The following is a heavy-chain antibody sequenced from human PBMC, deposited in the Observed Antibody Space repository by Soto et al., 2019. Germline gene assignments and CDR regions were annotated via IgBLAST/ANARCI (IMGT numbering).Heavy chain of an antibody. Sequence: QVQLVQSGAEVKKPGASVKVSCKASGYTFTSYYMHWVRQAPGQGLEWMGIINPSGGSTSYAQKFQGRVTMXXDXSXXTVYMELSSLRSEDTAVYYCARDCSWFGELSGFDYWGQGTLVTVSS. CDR2: INPSGGST. V-gene: IGHV1-46*03. CDR3: ARDCSWFGELSGFDY. J-gene: IGHJ4*02. D-gene: IGHD3-10*01. CDR1: GYTFTSYY.